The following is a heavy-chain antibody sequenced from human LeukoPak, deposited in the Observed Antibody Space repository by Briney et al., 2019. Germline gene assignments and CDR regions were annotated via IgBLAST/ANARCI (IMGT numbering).Heavy chain of an antibody. CDR1: GFTFSSYA. CDR3: ARDRLRYSSGWYLNAFDI. V-gene: IGHV3-30-3*01. CDR2: ISYDGSNK. Sequence: GRSLRLSCAASGFTFSSYAMHWVRQAPGKGLEWVAVISYDGSNKYYADSVKGRFTISRDNSKNTLYLQMNSLRAEDTAVYYCARDRLRYSSGWYLNAFDIWGQGTMVTVSS. D-gene: IGHD6-19*01. J-gene: IGHJ3*02.